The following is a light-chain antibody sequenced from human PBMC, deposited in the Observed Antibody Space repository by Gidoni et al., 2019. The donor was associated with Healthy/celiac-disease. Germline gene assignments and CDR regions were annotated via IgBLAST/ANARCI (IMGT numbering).Light chain of an antibody. V-gene: IGKV3-20*01. CDR2: GAS. CDR3: QQYGSTTWT. J-gene: IGKJ1*01. Sequence: IVLTQSPGTLSLSPGERATISCRASQSVSSSYLAWYQQKPGQAPRLLIYGASSRATCIPDRFRGRGSGTDFTLTISRLEPEDFAVYYCQQYGSTTWTFGQGTKVEIK. CDR1: QSVSSSY.